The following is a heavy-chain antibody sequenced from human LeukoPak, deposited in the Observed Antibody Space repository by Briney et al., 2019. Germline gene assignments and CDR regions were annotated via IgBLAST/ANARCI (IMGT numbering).Heavy chain of an antibody. CDR2: INPNRGDT. D-gene: IGHD4-17*01. Sequence: ASVTVSYKASRYTFTNYYMHWVRQAPGHGLEWMGWINPNRGDTNYAQKFQGRVTMTRDTSISTAFMELTRLTSDDTAVYYCTRDLLGFATTPLSDWGQGTLVTVSS. CDR1: RYTFTNYY. J-gene: IGHJ4*02. V-gene: IGHV1-2*02. CDR3: TRDLLGFATTPLSD.